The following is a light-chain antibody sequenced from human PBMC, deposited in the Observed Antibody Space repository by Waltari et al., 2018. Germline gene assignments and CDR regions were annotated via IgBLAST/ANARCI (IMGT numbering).Light chain of an antibody. J-gene: IGLJ3*02. CDR2: DVT. CDR1: SSDVGSYAL. CDR3: CSYARSTSWV. V-gene: IGLV2-23*02. Sequence: QSALTQPASVSGSPGQSIPISCTGTSSDVGSYALVSWFQQHPGKAPKLIIYDVTKRPSGVSNRCSGSKSGNTASLTISGLQAEDEAYYYCCSYARSTSWVFGGGTRLTVL.